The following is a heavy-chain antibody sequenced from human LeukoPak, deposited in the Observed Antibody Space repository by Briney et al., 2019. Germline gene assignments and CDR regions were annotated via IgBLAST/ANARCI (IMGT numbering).Heavy chain of an antibody. D-gene: IGHD3-22*01. Sequence: ASVKVSCKTSGYSFTDYYMHWVRQAPGQGLEWMGWINPNSGGTNFAQRFQDRVTMTRDMSISTAYMALSRLKSDHTAIYYCTRGYYDSSDFEYF. CDR3: TRGYYDSSDFEYF. V-gene: IGHV1-2*02. CDR2: INPNSGGT. J-gene: IGHJ1*01. CDR1: GYSFTDYY.